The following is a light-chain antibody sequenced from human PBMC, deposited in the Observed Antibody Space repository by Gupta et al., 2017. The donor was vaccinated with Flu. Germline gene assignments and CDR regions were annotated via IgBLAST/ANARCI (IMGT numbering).Light chain of an antibody. CDR2: MGS. CDR3: MQALQTRYT. V-gene: IGKV2-28*01. J-gene: IGKJ2*01. Sequence: IVMTQSPLSLPVTPGEPASISCKSSQSLLLSDGYDYLAWFLQKPGQSPHLLIHMGSSRVSGVPDRFSGSGSGTNFTLKLSRVEAEDVGVYYCMQALQTRYTFGQGTKLDIK. CDR1: QSLLLSDGYDY.